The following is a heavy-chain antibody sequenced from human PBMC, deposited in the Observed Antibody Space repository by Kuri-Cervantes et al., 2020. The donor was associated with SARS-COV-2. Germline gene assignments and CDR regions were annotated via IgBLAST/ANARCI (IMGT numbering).Heavy chain of an antibody. Sequence: GGSLRLSCAASGFTFSDYYMNWVRQAPGKGLEWVSSISSSSTIYYADSVKGRFTISRDNAKDSLDLQMNSLRAEDTAIYYCVRDHDFWSGYSTGPLDYWGQGTLVTVSS. D-gene: IGHD3-3*01. CDR1: GFTFSDYY. CDR2: ISSSSTI. CDR3: VRDHDFWSGYSTGPLDY. J-gene: IGHJ4*02. V-gene: IGHV3-69-1*02.